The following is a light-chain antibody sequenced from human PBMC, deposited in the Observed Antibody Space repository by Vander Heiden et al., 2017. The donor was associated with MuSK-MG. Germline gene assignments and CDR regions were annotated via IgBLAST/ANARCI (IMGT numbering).Light chain of an antibody. CDR3: QQYNSYPFT. J-gene: IGKJ3*01. V-gene: IGKV1-5*01. CDR1: QSISSW. CDR2: DAS. Sequence: DIQMTQSPSTLSASVGDRVTITCRASQSISSWLAWYQQKPGKAPKLLIYDASSLESGVPSRFSGSGSGTEFTLTISSLHPDDFATYYCQQYNSYPFTFGHGTKVDIK.